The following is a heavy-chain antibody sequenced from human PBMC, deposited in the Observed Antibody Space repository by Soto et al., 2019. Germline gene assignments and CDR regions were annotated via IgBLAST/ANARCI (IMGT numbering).Heavy chain of an antibody. CDR3: AADRTYCGGDCYVD. J-gene: IGHJ4*02. CDR1: GNTVPNYA. Sequence: GASVKVSCKASGNTVPNYAIHWVRQAPGQRLEWMGWINGGNGNTYYSENFQGRVTFTRDTSAGTVYMQLSSLTSEDTAVYYCAADRTYCGGDCYVDWGQGTLVTVSS. D-gene: IGHD2-21*02. CDR2: INGGNGNT. V-gene: IGHV1-3*01.